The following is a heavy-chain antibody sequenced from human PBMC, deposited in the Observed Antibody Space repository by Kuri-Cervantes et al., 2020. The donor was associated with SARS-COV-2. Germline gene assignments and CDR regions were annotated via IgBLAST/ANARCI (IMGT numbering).Heavy chain of an antibody. CDR3: ARDLTPLVRGVMGNWFDP. CDR1: GYTFTSYG. Sequence: ASVKVSCKASGYTFTSYGISWVRQAPGQGLEWMGWISAYNGNTHYAQKLQGRVTMTTDTTTSSAYMELRSLRSDDSPVYYCARDLTPLVRGVMGNWFDPGAREPWSPSPQ. D-gene: IGHD3-10*01. V-gene: IGHV1-18*01. J-gene: IGHJ5*02. CDR2: ISAYNGNT.